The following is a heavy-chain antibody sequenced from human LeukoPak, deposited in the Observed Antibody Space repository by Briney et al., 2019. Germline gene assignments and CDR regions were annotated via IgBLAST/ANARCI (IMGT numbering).Heavy chain of an antibody. CDR2: IDWDDDK. D-gene: IGHD4-11*01. CDR3: ARTRSRLQRTYFDY. Sequence: TLSLTCTVSGGSISSYYWSWIRQPPGKALEWLARIDWDDDKYYSTSLKTRLTISKDTSKNQVVLTMTNMDPVDTATYYCARTRSRLQRTYFDYWGQGTLVTVSS. CDR1: GGSISSYY. J-gene: IGHJ4*02. V-gene: IGHV2-70*11.